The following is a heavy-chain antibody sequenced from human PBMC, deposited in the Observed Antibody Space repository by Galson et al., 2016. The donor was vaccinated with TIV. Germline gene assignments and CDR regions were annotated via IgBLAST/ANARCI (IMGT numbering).Heavy chain of an antibody. Sequence: SVKVSCKASGFMFTSSAMQWVRQARGERLEWIGLIVVGSGDTNPAQKLQERVTFIRDMSTNKVYMELSSLRSEDTAVYYCTAGHWYSGSSSQKRFYFDYWSQGTLVTVSS. CDR1: GFMFTSSA. CDR3: TAGHWYSGSSSQKRFYFDY. V-gene: IGHV1-58*02. D-gene: IGHD1-26*01. CDR2: IVVGSGDT. J-gene: IGHJ4*02.